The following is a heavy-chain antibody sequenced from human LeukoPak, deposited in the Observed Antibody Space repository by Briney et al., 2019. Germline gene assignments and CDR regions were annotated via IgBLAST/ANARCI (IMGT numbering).Heavy chain of an antibody. CDR1: GFTFSDYY. D-gene: IGHD6-13*01. CDR2: ISSSGSTI. J-gene: IGHJ4*02. V-gene: IGHV3-11*01. Sequence: GGSLRPPCAAPGFTFSDYYMEWIRQAPGKGLGGVFYISSSGSTIYYADSVKGRFTISRDNAKNSLYLQMNSLRAEDTAVYYCARGGEYSSSWYGNLNYWGQGTLVTVSS. CDR3: ARGGEYSSSWYGNLNY.